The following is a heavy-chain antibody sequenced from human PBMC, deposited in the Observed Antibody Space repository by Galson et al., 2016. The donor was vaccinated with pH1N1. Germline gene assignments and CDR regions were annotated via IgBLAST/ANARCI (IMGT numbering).Heavy chain of an antibody. V-gene: IGHV4-59*11. J-gene: IGHJ5*02. CDR1: GGSISSHY. CDR2: IYYSGST. CDR3: ARHDYGGCFDP. D-gene: IGHD4-23*01. Sequence: SETLSLTCTVSGGSISSHYWSWIRQPPGKGLEWIAYIYYSGSTDYNPSLKSRVTISVDTSKNQFSLKLRSVTAADTAVYYCARHDYGGCFDPWGQGTLVTVSS.